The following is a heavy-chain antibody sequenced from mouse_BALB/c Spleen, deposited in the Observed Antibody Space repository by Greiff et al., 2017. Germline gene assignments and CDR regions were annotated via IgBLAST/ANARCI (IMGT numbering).Heavy chain of an antibody. Sequence: QVQLQQSGAELVRPGTSVKVSCKASGYAFTNYLIEWVQQRPGQGLEWIGVINPGSGGTNYNEKFKGKATLTADKSSSTAYMQLSSLTSDDSAVYFCARSVVPYAMDYWGQGTSVTVSS. CDR1: GYAFTNYL. CDR2: INPGSGGT. D-gene: IGHD1-1*01. CDR3: ARSVVPYAMDY. V-gene: IGHV1-54*01. J-gene: IGHJ4*01.